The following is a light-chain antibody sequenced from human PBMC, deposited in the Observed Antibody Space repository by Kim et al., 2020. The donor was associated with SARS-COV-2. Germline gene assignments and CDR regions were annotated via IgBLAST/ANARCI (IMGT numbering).Light chain of an antibody. Sequence: SYELTQPPSVSVAPGKTARITCGGNNIGSKSVHWYQQKPCQAPVLVVYDDSDRPLGIPERFSGSKSGNTATLTISRVEAGDEADYYCQVWDSSSDHPYVFGTGTKVTVL. J-gene: IGLJ1*01. CDR2: DDS. V-gene: IGLV3-21*03. CDR1: NIGSKS. CDR3: QVWDSSSDHPYV.